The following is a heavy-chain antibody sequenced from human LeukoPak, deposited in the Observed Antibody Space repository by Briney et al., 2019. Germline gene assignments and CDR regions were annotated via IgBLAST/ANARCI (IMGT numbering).Heavy chain of an antibody. CDR1: GFTFSSYS. J-gene: IGHJ4*02. CDR3: ARRDIVVVVSASDY. Sequence: GGSLRLSCAASGFTFSSYSMNWVRQAPGKGLEWVSAISGSASSTYHADSVKGRFTISRDNSKNTLYLQMNSLRADDTAVYYCARRDIVVVVSASDYWGQGTLVTVSS. D-gene: IGHD2-15*01. V-gene: IGHV3-23*01. CDR2: ISGSASST.